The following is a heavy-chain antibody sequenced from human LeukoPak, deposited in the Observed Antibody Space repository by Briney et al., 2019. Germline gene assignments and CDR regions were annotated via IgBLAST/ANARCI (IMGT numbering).Heavy chain of an antibody. V-gene: IGHV1-18*01. CDR2: ISAYNGNT. D-gene: IGHD3-22*01. Sequence: GASVKVSCKASGYTFTSYGISWVRQAPGQGLEWMGWISAYNGNTNYAQKLQGRVTMTTDTSTSTAYMELRSLGSDDTAVYYCARDPEGGRDSSGYYLNWFDPWGQGTLVTVSS. CDR3: ARDPEGGRDSSGYYLNWFDP. J-gene: IGHJ5*02. CDR1: GYTFTSYG.